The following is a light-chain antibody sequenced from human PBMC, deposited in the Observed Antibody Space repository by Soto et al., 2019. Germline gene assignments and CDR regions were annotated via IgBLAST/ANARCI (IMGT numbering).Light chain of an antibody. CDR2: EVS. J-gene: IGLJ2*01. CDR1: SSDVGGYNY. Sequence: QSALTQPASVSGSPGQSITISCTGTSSDVGGYNYVSWYQQHPGKAPKLMIYEVSNRPAGVSNRFSASNSGNTASLTISGLQAEDEADYYCSSYTSSSYVVFGGGTKLTVL. CDR3: SSYTSSSYVV. V-gene: IGLV2-14*01.